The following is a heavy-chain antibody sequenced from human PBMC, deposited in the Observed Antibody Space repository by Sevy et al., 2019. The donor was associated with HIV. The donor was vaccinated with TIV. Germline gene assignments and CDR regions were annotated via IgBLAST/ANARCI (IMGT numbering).Heavy chain of an antibody. Sequence: SETLSLTCTVSGDSISNYYWSWIRQPAGKGLEWIGRIYDSGSAPYNPSLESRVTMSADTTKNQLSLKLNSVTAADTAVYYCARDRVTIFGVTIDYYFDYWGKGTLVTVS. V-gene: IGHV4-4*07. CDR3: ARDRVTIFGVTIDYYFDY. D-gene: IGHD3-3*01. CDR1: GDSISNYY. J-gene: IGHJ4*02. CDR2: IYDSGSA.